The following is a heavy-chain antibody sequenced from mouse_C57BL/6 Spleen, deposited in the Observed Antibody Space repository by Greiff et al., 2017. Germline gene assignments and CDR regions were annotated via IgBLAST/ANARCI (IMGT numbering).Heavy chain of an antibody. CDR1: GYTFTSYW. CDR2: IHPNSGST. CDR3: ARSGRGYFDY. Sequence: QVQLKQPGAELVKPGASVKLSCKASGYTFTSYWMHWVKQRPGQGLEWIGMIHPNSGSTNYNEKFKSKATLTVDKSSSPAYMQLSSLTSEYSGVYYCARSGRGYFDYWGQGTTVTVSA. J-gene: IGHJ2*01. D-gene: IGHD4-1*01. V-gene: IGHV1-64*01.